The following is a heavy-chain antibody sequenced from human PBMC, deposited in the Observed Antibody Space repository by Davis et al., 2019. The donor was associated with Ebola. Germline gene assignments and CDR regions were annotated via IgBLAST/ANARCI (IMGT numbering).Heavy chain of an antibody. CDR1: GGSISSSSYY. D-gene: IGHD1-14*01. CDR3: AREREPDWYFDL. J-gene: IGHJ2*01. Sequence: PSETLSLTCTVSGGSISSSSYYWGWIRKPPGKGLEWIGSIYYSGSTYYNPSLKSRVTISVDTSKNQFSLKLSSVTAADTAVYYCAREREPDWYFDLWGRGTLVTVSS. V-gene: IGHV4-39*07. CDR2: IYYSGST.